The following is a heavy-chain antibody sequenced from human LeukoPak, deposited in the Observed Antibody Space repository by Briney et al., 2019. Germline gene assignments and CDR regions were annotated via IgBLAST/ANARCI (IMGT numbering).Heavy chain of an antibody. Sequence: VGSLRLSCAASGFTFSSYNMNWVRQAPGKGLEWVSSITSSSNYIYYADSVKGRFTISRDNAKNSLYLQMNSLRAEDTAVYYCARDVEAMAAAGGGVDYWGQGTLVTVSS. CDR3: ARDVEAMAAAGGGVDY. CDR2: ITSSSNYI. V-gene: IGHV3-21*01. CDR1: GFTFSSYN. J-gene: IGHJ4*02. D-gene: IGHD6-13*01.